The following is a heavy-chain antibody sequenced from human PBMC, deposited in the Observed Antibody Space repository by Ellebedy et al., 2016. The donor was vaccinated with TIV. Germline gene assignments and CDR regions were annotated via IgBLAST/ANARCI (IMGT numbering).Heavy chain of an antibody. J-gene: IGHJ5*01. D-gene: IGHD5-12*01. CDR2: ISFDGSDK. Sequence: GESLKISCAASGFAFSNFGMHWVRQAPGRGPEWVAVISFDGSDKFYGDSVKGRFTISRDMSKNTLYLQMKSLRVEDAAVYYCARARGSGYDFEIDSWGQGTLVTVSS. CDR1: GFAFSNFG. V-gene: IGHV3-30*03. CDR3: ARARGSGYDFEIDS.